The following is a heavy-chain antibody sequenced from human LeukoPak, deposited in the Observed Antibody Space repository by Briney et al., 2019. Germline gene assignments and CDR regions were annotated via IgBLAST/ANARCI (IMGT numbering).Heavy chain of an antibody. CDR1: GFTFGDYA. J-gene: IGHJ4*02. CDR2: IRSKAYGGTT. V-gene: IGHV3-49*04. Sequence: GRSLRLSCTASGFTFGDYAMSWVRQAPGKGLEWVGFIRSKAYGGTTEYAASVKGRFTISRDDSKSIAYLQMNSLKTEDTAVYYCTRRSNDYGGYHFDYWGQGTLVTVSS. D-gene: IGHD4-23*01. CDR3: TRRSNDYGGYHFDY.